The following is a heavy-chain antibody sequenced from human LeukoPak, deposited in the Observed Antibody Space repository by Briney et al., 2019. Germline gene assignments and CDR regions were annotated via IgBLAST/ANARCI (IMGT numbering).Heavy chain of an antibody. V-gene: IGHV4-59*08. CDR1: RGSISSYY. CDR3: ARQEGRSATVVTPRFDY. J-gene: IGHJ4*02. Sequence: SETLSLTCTVSRGSISSYYWSWIRQPPGKGLEWIGYIYYSGSTNYNPSLKSRVTISVDTSKNQFSLKLSSVTAADTAVYYCARQEGRSATVVTPRFDYWGQGTLVTVSS. D-gene: IGHD4-23*01. CDR2: IYYSGST.